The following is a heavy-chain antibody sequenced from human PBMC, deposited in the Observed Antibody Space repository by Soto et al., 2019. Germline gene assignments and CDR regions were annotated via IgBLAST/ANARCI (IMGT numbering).Heavy chain of an antibody. CDR3: ASMLGSSVGELLNWFDP. CDR1: GFTFSDYA. J-gene: IGHJ5*02. V-gene: IGHV3-30-3*01. Sequence: QVQLVESGGGVVQPGRSLRLSCAASGFTFSDYAMHWVRQAPGKGLEWVALISYDGSNKYYADSVKGRFTISRDNSKNTLYLQMNSLRAEDTAMYYCASMLGSSVGELLNWFDPWGQGTKVIVSS. D-gene: IGHD6-19*01. CDR2: ISYDGSNK.